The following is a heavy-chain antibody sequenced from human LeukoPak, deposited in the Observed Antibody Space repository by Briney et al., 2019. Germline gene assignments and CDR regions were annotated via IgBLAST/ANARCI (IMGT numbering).Heavy chain of an antibody. CDR1: GGSISSGSYY. CDR2: IYTSGST. Sequence: SQTLSLTCTVSGGSISSGSYYWNWIRQPAGKGLEWIGRIYTSGSTNYNPSLKSRITISVDTSKNQFSLKLTSVTAADTAVYYCARMVRGADNYYNYYMDVWGKGTTVTISS. D-gene: IGHD3-10*01. J-gene: IGHJ6*03. CDR3: ARMVRGADNYYNYYMDV. V-gene: IGHV4-61*02.